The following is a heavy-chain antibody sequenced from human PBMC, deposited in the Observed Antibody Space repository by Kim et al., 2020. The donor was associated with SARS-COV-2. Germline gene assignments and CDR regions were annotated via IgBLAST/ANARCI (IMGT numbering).Heavy chain of an antibody. CDR3: ARVDYYISGSFSLGALDI. D-gene: IGHD3-10*01. V-gene: IGHV3-30*04. CDR2: ISGDGLTK. CDR1: RFSFSNFA. Sequence: GGSLRLSCAASRFSFSNFAIHWVRQAPGKGLDWVAVISGDGLTKFYAESVKGRFTISRDNSKNTVYLEMNSLRAEDTAVYYCARVDYYISGSFSLGALDIWGEGTMVTVSS. J-gene: IGHJ3*02.